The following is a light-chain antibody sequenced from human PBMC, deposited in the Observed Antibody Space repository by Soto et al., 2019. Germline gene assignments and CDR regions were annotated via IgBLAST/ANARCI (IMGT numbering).Light chain of an antibody. CDR3: ATWADGLNSYV. V-gene: IGLV1-44*01. CDR2: SNN. Sequence: QSVLTQPPSASGTPGQRVTISCSGSSYNIGSNTVSWYQQLPQRAPKLLIFSNNQRPSGVPDRFSGSKSGTSASLAISGLQSEDEADYYCATWADGLNSYVFGTGTKLTVL. CDR1: SYNIGSNT. J-gene: IGLJ1*01.